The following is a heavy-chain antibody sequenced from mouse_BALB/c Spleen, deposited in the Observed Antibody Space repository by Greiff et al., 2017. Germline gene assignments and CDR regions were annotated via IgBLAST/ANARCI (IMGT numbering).Heavy chain of an antibody. CDR1: GFTFSSFG. CDR2: ISSGSSTI. V-gene: IGHV5-17*02. Sequence: EVKVVESGGGLVQPGGSRKLSCAASGFTFSSFGTHWVRQAPEKGLEWVAYISSGSSTIYYADTVKGRFTISRDNPKNTLFLQMTSLRSEDTAMYYCARNYYGSSYVGTFAYWGQGTLVTVSA. CDR3: ARNYYGSSYVGTFAY. D-gene: IGHD1-1*01. J-gene: IGHJ3*01.